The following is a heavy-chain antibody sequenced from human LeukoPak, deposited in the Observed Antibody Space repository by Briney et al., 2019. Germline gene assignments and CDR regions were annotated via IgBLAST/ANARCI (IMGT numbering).Heavy chain of an antibody. Sequence: GGSLRLSCAASGLTFSNAWMNWVRQAPGKGLEWVAHIKSETNGGTADYAAAVEGRFTISRDDSKNTLYLQMNSLKIEDTAVYFCTTNPGTWGDFWGQGSLVTVSS. V-gene: IGHV3-15*07. CDR1: GLTFSNAW. J-gene: IGHJ4*02. CDR2: IKSETNGGTA. D-gene: IGHD7-27*01. CDR3: TTNPGTWGDF.